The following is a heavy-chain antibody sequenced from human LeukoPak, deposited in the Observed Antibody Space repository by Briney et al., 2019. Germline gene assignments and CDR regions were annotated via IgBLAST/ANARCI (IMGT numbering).Heavy chain of an antibody. CDR2: IIPILGIA. J-gene: IGHJ6*02. Sequence: GSSVKVSCKASGGTFSSYAISWVRQAPGQGLEWMGRIIPILGIANYAQKFQGRVTITADKSTSTAYMEPSSLRSEDTAVYYCASFVLRPYYYYGMDVWGQGTTVTVSS. CDR1: GGTFSSYA. CDR3: ASFVLRPYYYYGMDV. V-gene: IGHV1-69*04. D-gene: IGHD3-16*01.